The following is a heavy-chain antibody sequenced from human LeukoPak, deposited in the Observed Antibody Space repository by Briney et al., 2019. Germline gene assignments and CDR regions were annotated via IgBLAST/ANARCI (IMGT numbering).Heavy chain of an antibody. J-gene: IGHJ6*03. CDR3: ARVPIYYYGSGSYRTYYYMDV. CDR1: GGTFSSYA. Sequence: ASVKVSCKASGGTFSSYAISWVRQAPGQGLEWMGGIIPIFGTANYAQKFQGRVTITADKSTSTAYMELSSLRSEDTAVYYCARVPIYYYGSGSYRTYYYMDVWGKGTTVTVSS. CDR2: IIPIFGTA. V-gene: IGHV1-69*06. D-gene: IGHD3-10*01.